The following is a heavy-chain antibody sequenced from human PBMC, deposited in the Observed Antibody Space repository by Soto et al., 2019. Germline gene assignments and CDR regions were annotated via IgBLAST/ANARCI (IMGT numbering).Heavy chain of an antibody. CDR3: ARRGSSSSSRERGHQPYNWFDP. CDR1: GYTFTSYA. Sequence: ASVKVSCKASGYTFTSYAMHWVRQAPGQRLEWMGWINAGNGNTKYSQKFQGRVTITRDTSASTAYMELSSLRSEDTAVYYCARRGSSSSSRERGHQPYNWFDPWGQGNLVTVSS. J-gene: IGHJ5*02. D-gene: IGHD6-6*01. V-gene: IGHV1-3*01. CDR2: INAGNGNT.